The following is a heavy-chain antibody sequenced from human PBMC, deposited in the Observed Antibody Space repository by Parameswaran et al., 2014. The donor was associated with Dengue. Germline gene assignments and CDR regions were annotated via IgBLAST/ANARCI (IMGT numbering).Heavy chain of an antibody. CDR3: ARAPIQLWLLSSASLAMDV. D-gene: IGHD5-18*01. J-gene: IGHJ6*02. V-gene: IGHV3-74*01. CDR2: INSDGSST. Sequence: WIRQPPGKGLVWVSRINSDGSSTSYADSVKGRFTISRDNAKNTLYLQMNSLRAEDTAVYYCARAPIQLWLLSSASLAMDVWGQGTTVTVSS.